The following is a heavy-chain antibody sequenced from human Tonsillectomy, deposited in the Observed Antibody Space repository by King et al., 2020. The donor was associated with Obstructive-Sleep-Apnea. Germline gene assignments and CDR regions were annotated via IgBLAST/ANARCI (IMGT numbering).Heavy chain of an antibody. CDR2: IYYSGST. D-gene: IGHD3-10*01. Sequence: VQLQESGPGLVKPSQTLSLTCTVSGGSISSGDYYWSWIRQSPGKGLEWIGYIYYSGSTYYNPSLKSRLTISIDTSKNQFSLKLTSVTAADTAVYYCASELPYYGSGSNYYFDYWGQGTLVTVSS. V-gene: IGHV4-30-4*01. J-gene: IGHJ4*02. CDR3: ASELPYYGSGSNYYFDY. CDR1: GGSISSGDYY.